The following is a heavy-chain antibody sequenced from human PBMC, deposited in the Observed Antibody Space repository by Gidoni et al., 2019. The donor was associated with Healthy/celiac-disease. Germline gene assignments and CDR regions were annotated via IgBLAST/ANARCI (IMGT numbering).Heavy chain of an antibody. V-gene: IGHV3-30-3*01. D-gene: IGHD5-12*01. Sequence: QVQLVESGGGVVQPGRSLRLSCAASGFTFSSYAMHWVRQAPGKGLEWVAVISYDGSNKYYADSVKGRFTISRDNSKNTLYLQMNSLRAEDTAVYYCAREGRYSGYDWYYYYYGMDVWGQGTTVTVSS. CDR1: GFTFSSYA. J-gene: IGHJ6*02. CDR3: AREGRYSGYDWYYYYYGMDV. CDR2: ISYDGSNK.